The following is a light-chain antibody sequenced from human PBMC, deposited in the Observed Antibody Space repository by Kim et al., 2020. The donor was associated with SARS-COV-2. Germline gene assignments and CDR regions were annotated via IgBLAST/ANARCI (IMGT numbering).Light chain of an antibody. CDR2: EDN. Sequence: NFMLTQPHSVSESPGKTVTISCTRTSGSIASYYVQWFQQRPGSAPTTVIYEDNQRLSGVPDRFSGSIDSSSNSASLTISGLKTEDEADYYCHSYDNTNYVFGGGTQLTVL. J-gene: IGLJ3*02. CDR1: SGSIASYY. CDR3: HSYDNTNYV. V-gene: IGLV6-57*03.